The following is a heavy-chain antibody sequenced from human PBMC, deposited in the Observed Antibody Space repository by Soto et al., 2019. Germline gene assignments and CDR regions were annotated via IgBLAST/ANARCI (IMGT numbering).Heavy chain of an antibody. CDR1: GFTFSSYS. CDR2: ISSSSSTI. Sequence: GGSLRLSCAASGFTFSSYSMNWVRQAPGKGLGWVSYISSSSSTIYYADSVKGRFTISRDNAKNSLYLQMNSLRDEDTAVYYCASFAYNWNDGPGAFDIWGQGTTVTVSS. J-gene: IGHJ3*02. V-gene: IGHV3-48*02. CDR3: ASFAYNWNDGPGAFDI. D-gene: IGHD1-1*01.